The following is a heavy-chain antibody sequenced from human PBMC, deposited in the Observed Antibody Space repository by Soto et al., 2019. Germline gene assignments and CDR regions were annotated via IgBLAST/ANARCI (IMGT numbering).Heavy chain of an antibody. CDR3: ARTSSGWYEGYEGDNEGVGVIDY. V-gene: IGHV3-30*03. D-gene: IGHD6-19*01. CDR2: ISYDGSNK. J-gene: IGHJ4*02. Sequence: QVQLVESGGGVVQPGRSLRLSCAASGFTFSSYGMHWVRQAPGKGLEWVAVISYDGSNKYYADSVKGRFTISRDNSKNTLYLQMNSLRAEDTAVYYCARTSSGWYEGYEGDNEGVGVIDYWGQGTLVTVSS. CDR1: GFTFSSYG.